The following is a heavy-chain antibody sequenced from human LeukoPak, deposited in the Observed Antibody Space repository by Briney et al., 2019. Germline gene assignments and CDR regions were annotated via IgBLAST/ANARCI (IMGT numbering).Heavy chain of an antibody. CDR3: ARPDCSGGNCYLLIY. CDR2: IDPSDSYT. J-gene: IGHJ4*02. V-gene: IGHV5-10-1*01. Sequence: GESLKISCKGSGYSFASYWISWVRQMPGKGLEWMGRIDPSDSYTDYSPSFQGHVTISADKSISTAYLQWSSLKASDTAVYYCARPDCSGGNCYLLIYWGQGSLVTVSS. D-gene: IGHD2-15*01. CDR1: GYSFASYW.